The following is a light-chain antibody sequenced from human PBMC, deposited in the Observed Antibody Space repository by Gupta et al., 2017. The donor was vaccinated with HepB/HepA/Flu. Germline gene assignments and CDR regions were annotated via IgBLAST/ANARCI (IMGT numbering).Light chain of an antibody. Sequence: DSVLRQTPLSLSVTAGQPASISCKSSQRLLHSDGKSYLYWYLQKPVKPPQLLIYEVSNRFSGVPDRFSGSGSGTEFTLKISRVEAEDVGVYYCMQSIQRPLTFGGGTKVEIK. CDR2: EVS. CDR3: MQSIQRPLT. J-gene: IGKJ4*01. V-gene: IGKV2D-29*01. CDR1: QRLLHSDGKSY.